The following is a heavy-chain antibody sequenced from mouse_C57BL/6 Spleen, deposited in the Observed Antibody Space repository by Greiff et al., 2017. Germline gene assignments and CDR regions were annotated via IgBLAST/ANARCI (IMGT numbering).Heavy chain of an antibody. D-gene: IGHD2-3*01. Sequence: VQLQQPGAELVKPGASVKMSCKASGYTFTSYWITWVKQRPGQGLEWIGDIYPGSGSTNYNEKFKSKATLTVDTSSSTAYMQLSSLTSEDSAVYYCARSDGYYFYFDYWGQGTTLTVSS. CDR2: IYPGSGST. CDR1: GYTFTSYW. V-gene: IGHV1-55*01. CDR3: ARSDGYYFYFDY. J-gene: IGHJ2*01.